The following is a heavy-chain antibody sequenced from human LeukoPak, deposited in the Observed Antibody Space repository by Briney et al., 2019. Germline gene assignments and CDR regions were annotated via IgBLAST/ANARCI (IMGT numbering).Heavy chain of an antibody. J-gene: IGHJ4*02. V-gene: IGHV3-11*04. CDR1: GFTVSNVW. CDR3: ARDFCGACYFGPNHFDY. CDR2: ITSSGSTI. Sequence: GGSLRLSCAGSGFTVSNVWMSWIRQAPGKGLEWVSYITSSGSTIYYADSVKGRFTISRDNAKNSLYLQMNSLRAEDTAVYYCARDFCGACYFGPNHFDYWGQGTLVTVSS. D-gene: IGHD2-21*02.